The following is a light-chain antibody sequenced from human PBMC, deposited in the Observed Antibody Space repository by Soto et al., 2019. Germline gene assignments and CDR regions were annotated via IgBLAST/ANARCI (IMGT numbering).Light chain of an antibody. Sequence: DIQMTQSPSSLSASVGDRVTITCQASQDISNYLNWYQQKPWKAPKLLIYDASNLETGVPSSFSGSGSWTDFTFTISSLQPEDIATYYGQQYYNLPPTFGGATKVEIK. CDR1: QDISNY. V-gene: IGKV1-33*01. CDR2: DAS. J-gene: IGKJ4*01. CDR3: QQYYNLPPT.